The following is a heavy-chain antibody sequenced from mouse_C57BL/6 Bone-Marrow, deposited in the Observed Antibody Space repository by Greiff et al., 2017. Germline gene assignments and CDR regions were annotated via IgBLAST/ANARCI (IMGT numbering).Heavy chain of an antibody. J-gene: IGHJ4*01. CDR1: GYSFTSYY. CDR3: ARGGGYYYAMDY. CDR2: IYPGSGNT. Sequence: QVQLQQSGPELVKPGASVKISCKASGYSFTSYYIHWVKQRPGQGLEWIGWIYPGSGNTKYNEKFKGKATLTADTSSSTAYMQLSSLTSEDSAVYCGARGGGYYYAMDYWGQGTSVTVSS. V-gene: IGHV1-66*01.